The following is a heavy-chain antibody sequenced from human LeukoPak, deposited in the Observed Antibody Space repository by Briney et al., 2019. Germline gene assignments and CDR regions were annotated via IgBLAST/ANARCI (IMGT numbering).Heavy chain of an antibody. CDR1: GGSFSGYY. D-gene: IGHD4-11*01. CDR3: ASWDDYSNYVAY. CDR2: IYTSGST. J-gene: IGHJ4*02. V-gene: IGHV4-59*10. Sequence: PSETLSLTCAVYGGSFSGYYWSWIRQPAGKGLEWIGRIYTSGSTNYNPSLKSRVTMSVDTSKSQFSLKLSSVTAADTAVYYCASWDDYSNYVAYWGQGTLVTVSS.